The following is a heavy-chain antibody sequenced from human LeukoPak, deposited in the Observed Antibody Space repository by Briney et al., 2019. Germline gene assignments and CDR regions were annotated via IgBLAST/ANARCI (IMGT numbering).Heavy chain of an antibody. CDR1: GGTFSSYA. V-gene: IGHV1-69*13. Sequence: SVKVSCQASGGTFSSYAISWVRQAPGQGLEWMGGIIPIFGTANYAQKFQGRVTITADESTSTAYMELSSLRSEDTAVYYCARDQGYSYGFPRPLDYWGQGTLVTVSS. CDR2: IIPIFGTA. D-gene: IGHD5-18*01. J-gene: IGHJ4*02. CDR3: ARDQGYSYGFPRPLDY.